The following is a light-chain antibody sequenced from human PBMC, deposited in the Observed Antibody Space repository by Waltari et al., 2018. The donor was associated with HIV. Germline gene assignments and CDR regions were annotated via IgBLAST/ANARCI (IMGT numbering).Light chain of an antibody. CDR2: DTS. V-gene: IGKV3-15*01. CDR3: QQYDDWTV. CDR1: HGINNN. Sequence: EAVMTPSPATLSVSPGETATLSCRASHGINNNLAWYQQKPGQAPRLLIFDTSARATGIPDRFSGSGSGTEFTLTISSLQSEDFAVYYCQQYDDWTVFGGGTKVDIK. J-gene: IGKJ4*01.